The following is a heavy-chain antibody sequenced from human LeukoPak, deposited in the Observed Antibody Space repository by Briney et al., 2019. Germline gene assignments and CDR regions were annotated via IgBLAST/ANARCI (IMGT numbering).Heavy chain of an antibody. CDR3: ARNTAMVIPPVDY. CDR2: INPNSGGT. D-gene: IGHD5-18*01. Sequence: ASVKVSCKASGYTFTGYYMHWVRQAPGQGLEWMGWINPNSGGTNYAQKFQGRVTMTRDTSISTAYMELSRLRSDDTAVYYCARNTAMVIPPVDYWGQGTLVTVSS. V-gene: IGHV1-2*02. CDR1: GYTFTGYY. J-gene: IGHJ4*02.